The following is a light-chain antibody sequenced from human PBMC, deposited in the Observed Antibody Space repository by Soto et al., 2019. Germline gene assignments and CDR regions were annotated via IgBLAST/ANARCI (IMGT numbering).Light chain of an antibody. J-gene: IGLJ1*01. Sequence: QSELTHAASVTGVPRRASTISCTGTSSDVGGYNYVSWYQQHPGKAPKLMIYDVSNRPSGVSNRFSGSKSGNTASLTISGLQAEDEADYYCSSYTSSSLRYVFGTGTKVTVL. CDR2: DVS. V-gene: IGLV2-14*01. CDR3: SSYTSSSLRYV. CDR1: SSDVGGYNY.